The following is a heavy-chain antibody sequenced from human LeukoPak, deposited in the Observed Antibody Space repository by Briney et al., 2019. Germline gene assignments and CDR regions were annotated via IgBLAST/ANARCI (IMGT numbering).Heavy chain of an antibody. CDR2: INPTGGST. J-gene: IGHJ5*02. V-gene: IGHV1-46*01. CDR1: GYTFTSYY. CDR3: ARAQNLPFDCYLP. D-gene: IGHD2-21*01. Sequence: GASVKVSCKASGYTFTSYYIHWVRQAPGQGLEWMGIINPTGGSTTYAQKFQGRVTMTSDTSTSTVYMELSSLRSEDTAVYYCARAQNLPFDCYLPWGQGTLVTVSS.